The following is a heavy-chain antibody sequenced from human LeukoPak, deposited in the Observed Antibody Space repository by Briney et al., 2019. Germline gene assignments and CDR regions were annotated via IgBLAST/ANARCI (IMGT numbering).Heavy chain of an antibody. CDR2: ISSSGSTI. CDR1: GFTFSRYW. D-gene: IGHD3-22*01. J-gene: IGHJ1*01. V-gene: IGHV3-11*01. CDR3: ARDRVPTYYYDSSGYYYPEYFQH. Sequence: PGGSLRLSCAASGFTFSRYWMSWIRQAPGKGLEWVSYISSSGSTIYYADSVKGRFTTSRDNAKNSLYLQMNSLRAEDTAVYYCARDRVPTYYYDSSGYYYPEYFQHWGQGTLVTVSS.